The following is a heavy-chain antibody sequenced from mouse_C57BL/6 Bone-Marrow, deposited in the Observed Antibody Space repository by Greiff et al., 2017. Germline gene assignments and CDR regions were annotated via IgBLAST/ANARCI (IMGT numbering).Heavy chain of an antibody. J-gene: IGHJ3*01. CDR1: GYTFTSYW. V-gene: IGHV1-69*01. D-gene: IGHD1-1*01. CDR3: ARDYYGGSFWLDY. CDR2: IDPSDSYT. Sequence: QVQLQQPGAELAMPGASVKLSCKASGYTFTSYWMRWVKQRPGQGLEWIGEIDPSDSYTYYNQKFKGKSTLTADKSSSTAYMQLSSLTSEDSAVYYCARDYYGGSFWLDYWGQGTMVTVSA.